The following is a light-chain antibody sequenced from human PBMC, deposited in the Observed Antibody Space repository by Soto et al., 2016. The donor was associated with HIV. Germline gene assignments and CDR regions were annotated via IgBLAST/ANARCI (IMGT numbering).Light chain of an antibody. Sequence: SYELTQPPSLSVAPRQTARITCGGNNVGSKSVQWYQQKPGQAPVLVVYDDSDRPSGIPERFSGSNSGNTATLSISRVEAGDEADYYCQVWDASTDLVVFGGGTELTVL. CDR2: DDS. V-gene: IGLV3-21*02. CDR3: QVWDASTDLVV. J-gene: IGLJ2*01. CDR1: NVGSKS.